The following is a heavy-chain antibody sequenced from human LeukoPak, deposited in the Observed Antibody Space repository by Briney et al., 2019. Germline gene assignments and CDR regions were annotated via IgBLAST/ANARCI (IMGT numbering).Heavy chain of an antibody. CDR1: GFTFSHAW. CDR3: TTIRGFCGGRSCLGY. J-gene: IGHJ4*02. V-gene: IGHV3-15*01. D-gene: IGHD2-15*01. Sequence: TGGSLRLSCAVSGFTFSHAWMSWVRQAPGKGLEWVGRIKNEVDGGTTDYAAPVKGRFTIARDDSKNTLYLQVNSLKSEDTAVYYCTTIRGFCGGRSCLGYWGQGTLVTVSS. CDR2: IKNEVDGGTT.